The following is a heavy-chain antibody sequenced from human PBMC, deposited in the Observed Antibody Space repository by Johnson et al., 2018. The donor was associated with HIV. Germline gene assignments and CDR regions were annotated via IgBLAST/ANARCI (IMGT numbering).Heavy chain of an antibody. CDR2: ISYDGSNK. CDR3: AKPPSMGADAFDI. Sequence: QVQLVESGGGLVQPGGSLRLSCAASGFTFSSYWMSWVRQAPGKGLEWVAVISYDGSNKYYADSVKGRFNISRDNSKNALYLQMNSLRSEDTAVYYCAKPPSMGADAFDIWGQGTMVTVSS. CDR1: GFTFSSYW. D-gene: IGHD3-16*01. J-gene: IGHJ3*02. V-gene: IGHV3-30*18.